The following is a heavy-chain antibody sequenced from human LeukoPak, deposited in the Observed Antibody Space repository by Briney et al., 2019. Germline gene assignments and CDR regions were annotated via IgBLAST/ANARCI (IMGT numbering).Heavy chain of an antibody. CDR3: ARCIARAAAGTWYSNWFDP. V-gene: IGHV4-34*01. CDR1: GGSFSGYY. J-gene: IGHJ5*02. CDR2: INHSGST. D-gene: IGHD6-13*01. Sequence: SETLSLTCAVYGGSFSGYYWSWIRQPPGKGLEWIGEINHSGSTNYNPSLKSRVTISVDTSKNQFSLKLSSVTAADTAVYYCARCIARAAAGTWYSNWFDPWGQGTLVTVSS.